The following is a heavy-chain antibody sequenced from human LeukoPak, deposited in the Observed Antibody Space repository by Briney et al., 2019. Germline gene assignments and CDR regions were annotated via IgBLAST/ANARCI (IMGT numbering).Heavy chain of an antibody. V-gene: IGHV1-46*01. CDR2: INPSGGST. Sequence: ASVEVSCKASGYTFTSYYMHWVRQAPGQGLEWMGIINPSGGSTSYAQKFQGRVTMTRDTSISTAYMELSRLRSDDTAVYYCARGTREYYLFDYWGQGTLVTVSS. J-gene: IGHJ4*02. CDR1: GYTFTSYY. CDR3: ARGTREYYLFDY. D-gene: IGHD3-10*01.